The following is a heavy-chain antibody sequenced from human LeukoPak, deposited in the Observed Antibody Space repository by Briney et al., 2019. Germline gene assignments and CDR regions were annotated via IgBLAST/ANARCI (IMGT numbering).Heavy chain of an antibody. D-gene: IGHD1-14*01. CDR1: GLTLSSYV. V-gene: IGHV3-23*01. CDR2: LSNSGGST. Sequence: GGSLRLSCSASGLTLSSYVMSWVRQAPGKGLEWVSTLSNSGGSTYYADSVKGRFTISRDNSKNALYLQMNSLRDEDTAIYYCANRRNYASDYWGQGTLVTVSS. J-gene: IGHJ4*02. CDR3: ANRRNYASDY.